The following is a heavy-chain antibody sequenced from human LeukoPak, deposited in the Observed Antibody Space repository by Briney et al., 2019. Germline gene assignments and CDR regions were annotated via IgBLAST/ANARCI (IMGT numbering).Heavy chain of an antibody. Sequence: GGSLRLSCTASGFIFSSYSMHWVRQAPGKGLEFVSAISSSGGSTYYANSVKGRFTISRDTSKNTLYLQMGSLRTGDMAVYYCARVGDFSVAAFDIWGQGTMVTVSS. J-gene: IGHJ3*02. CDR3: ARVGDFSVAAFDI. V-gene: IGHV3-64*01. CDR2: ISSSGGST. D-gene: IGHD3-16*01. CDR1: GFIFSSYS.